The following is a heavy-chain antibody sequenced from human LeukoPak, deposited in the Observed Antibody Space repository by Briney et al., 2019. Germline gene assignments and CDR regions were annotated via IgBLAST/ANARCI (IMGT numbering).Heavy chain of an antibody. J-gene: IGHJ4*02. V-gene: IGHV3-30-3*01. Sequence: GGSLRLSCAASGFTFSSSAMHWVRQAPGKGLEWVAVISYDGSNKYYADSVKGRFTISRDNSKNTLYLQMNSLRAEDTAVYYCAREGPRGNSQFDYWGQGTLVTVSS. CDR3: AREGPRGNSQFDY. D-gene: IGHD2/OR15-2a*01. CDR1: GFTFSSSA. CDR2: ISYDGSNK.